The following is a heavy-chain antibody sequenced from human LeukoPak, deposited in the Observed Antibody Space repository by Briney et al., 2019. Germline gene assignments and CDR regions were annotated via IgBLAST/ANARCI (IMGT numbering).Heavy chain of an antibody. CDR3: ARGLYYYGSGSYTAGHAFDI. J-gene: IGHJ3*02. V-gene: IGHV3-23*01. CDR1: GFTFSNYG. CDR2: ISGTGGST. Sequence: GGSLRLSCAASGFTFSNYGMNWVRQAPGKGLEWVSGISGTGGSTYYADSVKGRFTISRDNSKDTLYLQMNSLRAEDTARYYCARGLYYYGSGSYTAGHAFDIWGQGTMVTVSS. D-gene: IGHD3-10*01.